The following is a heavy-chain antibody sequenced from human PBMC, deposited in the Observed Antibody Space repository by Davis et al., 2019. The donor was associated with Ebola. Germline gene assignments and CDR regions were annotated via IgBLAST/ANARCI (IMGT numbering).Heavy chain of an antibody. CDR3: ASTYYDFWSGSPGRGYYMDV. V-gene: IGHV4-61*01. D-gene: IGHD3-3*01. J-gene: IGHJ6*03. CDR2: IYYSGSA. CDR1: GGSVSSSYY. Sequence: PSETLSLTCTVSGGSVSSSYYWSWIRQSPGKGLEWIGYIYYSGSASYNPSLKSRVTISLDTSKNQFSLKLSSVTAADTAVYYCASTYYDFWSGSPGRGYYMDVWGKGTTVTVSS.